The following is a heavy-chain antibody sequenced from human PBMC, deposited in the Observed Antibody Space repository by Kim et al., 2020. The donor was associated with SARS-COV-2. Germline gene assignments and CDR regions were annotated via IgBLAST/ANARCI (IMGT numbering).Heavy chain of an antibody. Sequence: GGSLRLSCAASGFAFSSYDMHWVRQATGKGLEWVSAIGTAGDTYYPGSVKGRFTISRENAKNSLYLQMNSLRAGDTAVYYCARGGSSSGFDYWGQGTLVTVSS. V-gene: IGHV3-13*04. J-gene: IGHJ4*02. CDR1: GFAFSSYD. D-gene: IGHD6-6*01. CDR3: ARGGSSSGFDY. CDR2: IGTAGDT.